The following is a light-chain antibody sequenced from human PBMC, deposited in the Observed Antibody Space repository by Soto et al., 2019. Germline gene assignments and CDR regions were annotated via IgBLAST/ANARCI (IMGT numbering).Light chain of an antibody. CDR2: AAS. Sequence: DIQMTQSPSSLSASVGDRVTITCRASQSISSYLNWYQQKPGKAPKVLIYAASSLQSGVPSRFSGSGSGTDFTLTISSLQPEDFASYYCQQSYSAPGTFGPGTKVDIK. V-gene: IGKV1-39*01. CDR3: QQSYSAPGT. CDR1: QSISSY. J-gene: IGKJ3*01.